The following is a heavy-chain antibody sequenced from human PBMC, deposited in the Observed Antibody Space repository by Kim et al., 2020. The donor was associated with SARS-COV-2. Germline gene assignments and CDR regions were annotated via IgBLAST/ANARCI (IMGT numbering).Heavy chain of an antibody. CDR3: ARSTGGDFWSGYYQGPFDY. Sequence: WIGYIYYSGSTNYNPSLKSRVTISVDTSKNQFSLKLSSVTAADTAVYYCARSTGGDFWSGYYQGPFDYWGQGTLVTVSS. CDR2: IYYSGST. J-gene: IGHJ4*02. V-gene: IGHV4-59*01. D-gene: IGHD3-3*01.